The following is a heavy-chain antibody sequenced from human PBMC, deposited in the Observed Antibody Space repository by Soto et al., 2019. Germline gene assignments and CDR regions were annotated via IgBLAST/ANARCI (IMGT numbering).Heavy chain of an antibody. CDR2: INAGNGNT. Sequence: GASVKVSCKASGYTFTSYAMHWVRQAPGQRLEWMGWINAGNGNTKYSQKFQGRVTITRDTSASTAYMELSSLRSEDTAVYYCARVGLAVAVNYYYYGMDVWGQGTTVTVSS. V-gene: IGHV1-3*01. CDR1: GYTFTSYA. D-gene: IGHD6-19*01. CDR3: ARVGLAVAVNYYYYGMDV. J-gene: IGHJ6*02.